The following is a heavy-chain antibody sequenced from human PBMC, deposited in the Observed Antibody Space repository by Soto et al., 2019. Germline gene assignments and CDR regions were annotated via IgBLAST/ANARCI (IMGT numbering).Heavy chain of an antibody. V-gene: IGHV1-69*01. CDR3: ARVRDVVVVPDYGMDV. CDR1: GGTFSSFA. D-gene: IGHD2-2*01. J-gene: IGHJ6*02. CDR2: IIPIFATT. Sequence: QVQLVQSGAEVRKPGSSVKVSCKASGGTFSSFAISWVRQAPGQGLEWMGGIIPIFATTNYAQKFQGRVTITADESTSTAYMELGSLRSEDTAVYYCARVRDVVVVPDYGMDVWGQGTKVTVSS.